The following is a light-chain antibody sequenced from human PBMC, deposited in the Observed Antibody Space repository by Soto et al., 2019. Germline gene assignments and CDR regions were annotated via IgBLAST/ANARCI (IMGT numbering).Light chain of an antibody. J-gene: IGLJ1*01. CDR3: TSYTTISTRV. Sequence: QSALTQPASVSGSPGQSITISCTGASSDVGNYNYVSWYQQHPGKAPKLIIYDVSNRPSGVSNRFSGSKSGNTASLTISGLHPEDEASYYCTSYTTISTRVFGTGTKVTDL. CDR1: SSDVGNYNY. CDR2: DVS. V-gene: IGLV2-14*03.